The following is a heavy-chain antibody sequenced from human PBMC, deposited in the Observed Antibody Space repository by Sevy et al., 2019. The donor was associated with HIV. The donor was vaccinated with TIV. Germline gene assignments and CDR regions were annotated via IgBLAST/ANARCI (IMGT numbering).Heavy chain of an antibody. V-gene: IGHV3-23*01. CDR3: AKECFASAETYYDFWSGYGYAFDI. CDR1: GFTFSSYA. CDR2: ISGSGGST. Sequence: GGSLRLSCAASGFTFSSYAMSWVRQAPGKGLEWVSAISGSGGSTYYADSVKGRFTISRDNSKNTLYLQMNSLRAEDTAVYYCAKECFASAETYYDFWSGYGYAFDIWGQGTMVTVSS. J-gene: IGHJ3*02. D-gene: IGHD3-3*01.